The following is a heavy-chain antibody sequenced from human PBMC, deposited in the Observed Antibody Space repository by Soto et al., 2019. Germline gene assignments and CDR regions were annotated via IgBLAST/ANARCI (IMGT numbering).Heavy chain of an antibody. CDR3: ARTHYGSGPGYYYMDV. D-gene: IGHD3-10*01. J-gene: IGHJ6*03. Sequence: GSLRLSCAASGFTFSSYGMHWVRQAPGKGLEWVAVIWYDGSNKYYADSVKGRFTISRDNSKNTLYLQMNSLRAEDTAVYYCARTHYGSGPGYYYMDVWGKGTTVTVSS. CDR1: GFTFSSYG. V-gene: IGHV3-33*01. CDR2: IWYDGSNK.